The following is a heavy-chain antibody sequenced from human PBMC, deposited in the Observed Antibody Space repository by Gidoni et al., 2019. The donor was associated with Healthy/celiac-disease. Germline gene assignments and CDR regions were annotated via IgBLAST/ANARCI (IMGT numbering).Heavy chain of an antibody. CDR3: AKVLVVTAIPRYFDY. CDR2: ISGSGGST. D-gene: IGHD2-21*02. V-gene: IGHV3-23*01. J-gene: IGHJ4*02. Sequence: EVQLLESGGGLVQPGGSLRLSCAASGFTFSSYAMSLVRQAPGKGLEWVSGISGSGGSTYYADSVKGRFTISRDNSKNTLYLQMNSLRAEDTAVYYCAKVLVVTAIPRYFDYWGQVTLVTVSS. CDR1: GFTFSSYA.